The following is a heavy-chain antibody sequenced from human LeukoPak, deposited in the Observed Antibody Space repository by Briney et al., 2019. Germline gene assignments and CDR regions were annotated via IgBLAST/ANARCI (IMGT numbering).Heavy chain of an antibody. D-gene: IGHD4-23*01. J-gene: IGHJ4*02. CDR2: ISGYSGNT. CDR3: ARDPNGNLDFDF. Sequence: ASVKVSCKAFGSTFTTYGISWVRQAPGQGLEWMGWISGYSGNTNYAQKLQGRVTMTTDSSTTTAYMELRSLRSDDTAVYFCARDPNGNLDFDFWGQGTLVTVSS. CDR1: GSTFTTYG. V-gene: IGHV1-18*01.